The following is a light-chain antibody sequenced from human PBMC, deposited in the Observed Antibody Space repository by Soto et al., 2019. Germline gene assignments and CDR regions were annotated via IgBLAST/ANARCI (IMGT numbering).Light chain of an antibody. Sequence: DIQMTQSPSTLSASVGDRVTITCRASQSISSWLAWYQQKPGKAPKLLIYKASILETGVPSRFSGSGSGTEFTLTINSLQPDDSATYYCQLYNNYSWTFCQGTKVEIK. CDR1: QSISSW. J-gene: IGKJ1*01. CDR3: QLYNNYSWT. V-gene: IGKV1-5*03. CDR2: KAS.